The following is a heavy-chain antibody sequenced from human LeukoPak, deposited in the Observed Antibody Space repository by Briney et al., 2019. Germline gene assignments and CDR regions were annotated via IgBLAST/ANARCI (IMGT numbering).Heavy chain of an antibody. CDR3: ARHKAIGKYFDY. J-gene: IGHJ4*02. V-gene: IGHV4-59*08. Sequence: SETLSLTCTVSGGSISSYYWSWIRQPPGKGLEWIGYIYYSGSTNYNPSLKSRVTISVDTSKNQFSLKLSSVTAADTAVYYCARHKAIGKYFDYWGQGTLVTVSS. CDR2: IYYSGST. D-gene: IGHD2-2*02. CDR1: GGSISSYY.